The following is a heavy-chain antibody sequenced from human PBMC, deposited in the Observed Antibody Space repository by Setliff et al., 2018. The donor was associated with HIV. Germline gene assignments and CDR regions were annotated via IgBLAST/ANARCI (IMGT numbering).Heavy chain of an antibody. V-gene: IGHV1-18*01. J-gene: IGHJ6*03. CDR1: DYTFTNYG. Sequence: ASVKVSCKASDYTFTNYGISWVRQAPGQGLEWMGWISAYNGYTNYAQKLQGRVTMTTDTSTSTAYMELRSLRSDDTAAYYCARDGWRHVLHGNYYYYFMDVWGKGTTVTVSS. CDR2: ISAYNGYT. D-gene: IGHD2-8*01. CDR3: ARDGWRHVLHGNYYYYFMDV.